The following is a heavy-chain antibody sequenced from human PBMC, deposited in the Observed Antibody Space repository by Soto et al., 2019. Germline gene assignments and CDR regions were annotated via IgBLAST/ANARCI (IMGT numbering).Heavy chain of an antibody. J-gene: IGHJ3*02. CDR1: NTSISSSNW. Sequence: QVQLQESGPSLVKPSGTLSLTCVITNTSISSSNWWSWVRQAPGKGLEWIGEIYHTGRTNYAPSLKGRITMSIDKSNNRFSLRLTFLTAADTAVYYCVRDEAHYDILTGSSLGRAFDIWGQGTMVTVSS. CDR3: VRDEAHYDILTGSSLGRAFDI. CDR2: IYHTGRT. D-gene: IGHD3-9*01. V-gene: IGHV4-4*02.